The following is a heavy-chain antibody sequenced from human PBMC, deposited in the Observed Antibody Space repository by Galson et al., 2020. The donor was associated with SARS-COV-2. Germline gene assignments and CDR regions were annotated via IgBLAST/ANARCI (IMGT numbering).Heavy chain of an antibody. CDR1: GGTFSSYA. Sequence: SVKVSCKASGGTFSSYAISWVRQAPGQGLEWMGGIIPIFGTANYAQKFQGRVTITADESTSTAYMELSSLRSEDTAVYYCARDDRYSSGWSNYYYYGMDVWGQGTTVTVSS. CDR3: ARDDRYSSGWSNYYYYGMDV. J-gene: IGHJ6*02. V-gene: IGHV1-69*13. D-gene: IGHD6-19*01. CDR2: IIPIFGTA.